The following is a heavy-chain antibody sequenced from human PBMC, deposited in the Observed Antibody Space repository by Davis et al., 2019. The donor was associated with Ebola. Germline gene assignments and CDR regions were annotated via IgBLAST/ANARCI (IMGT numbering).Heavy chain of an antibody. CDR3: ARGGRGYSYGRYFQH. D-gene: IGHD5-18*01. Sequence: SETLSPTCAVYGGSFSGYCWSWIRQPPGKGLEWIGEINHSGSTNYNPSLKSRVTISVDTSKNQFSLKLSSVTAADTAVYYCARGGRGYSYGRYFQHWGQGTLVTVSS. CDR2: INHSGST. CDR1: GGSFSGYC. J-gene: IGHJ1*01. V-gene: IGHV4-34*01.